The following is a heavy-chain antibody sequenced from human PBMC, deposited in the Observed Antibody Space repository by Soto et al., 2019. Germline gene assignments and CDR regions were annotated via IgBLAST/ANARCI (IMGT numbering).Heavy chain of an antibody. Sequence: QVELVQSGAEVKKPGSSVKVSCQASEDTFRNYAISWVRQAPGQGLEWMGGIIPIFGTANYAQKFQGRVTITADTSANTVYLELSSLRAEDTAVYYGARTKYDSSAYYYWYLGLWGRGTLVTVSS. J-gene: IGHJ2*01. CDR3: ARTKYDSSAYYYWYLGL. V-gene: IGHV1-69*06. CDR2: IIPIFGTA. D-gene: IGHD3-22*01. CDR1: EDTFRNYA.